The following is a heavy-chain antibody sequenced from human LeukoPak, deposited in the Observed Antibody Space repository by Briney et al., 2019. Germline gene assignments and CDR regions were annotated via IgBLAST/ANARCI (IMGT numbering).Heavy chain of an antibody. CDR1: GFTFDTYN. CDR3: ARDLSGSFSIDY. CDR2: IIYDGDSE. D-gene: IGHD1-26*01. J-gene: IGHJ4*02. V-gene: IGHV3-30*04. Sequence: GRSLRLSCGASGFTFDTYNMHWVRQAPGKGLEWVAMIIYDGDSESYADTVKGRFTISRDNSKNLLYLHMNSLRDEGTAIYYCARDLSGSFSIDYWGQGTLVTVSS.